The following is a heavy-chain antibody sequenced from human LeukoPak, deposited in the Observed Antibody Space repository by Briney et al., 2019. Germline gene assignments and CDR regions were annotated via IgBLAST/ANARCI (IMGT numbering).Heavy chain of an antibody. D-gene: IGHD3-9*01. CDR1: GYTFTSYG. Sequence: ASVTVSCTDSGYTFTSYGISWVRQAPGQGLEWMGWISAYNGNTNYAQKLQGRVTMTTDTSTSTAYMELRSLRSDDTAAYYCARGGYFDWLFHEFDYWGQGTLVTVSS. CDR3: ARGGYFDWLFHEFDY. CDR2: ISAYNGNT. V-gene: IGHV1-18*01. J-gene: IGHJ4*02.